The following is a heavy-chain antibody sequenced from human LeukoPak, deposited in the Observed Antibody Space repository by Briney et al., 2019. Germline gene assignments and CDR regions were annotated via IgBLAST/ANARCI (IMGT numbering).Heavy chain of an antibody. D-gene: IGHD2-21*01. J-gene: IGHJ4*02. Sequence: SETLSLTCTVSGYSISSGYYWGWIRQPPGKGLEWIGSIYHSGSTYYNPSLKSRVTISVDTSKNQFSLKLSSVTAADTAVYYCARLAIQPILDYWGQGTLVTVSS. V-gene: IGHV4-38-2*02. CDR1: GYSISSGYY. CDR3: ARLAIQPILDY. CDR2: IYHSGST.